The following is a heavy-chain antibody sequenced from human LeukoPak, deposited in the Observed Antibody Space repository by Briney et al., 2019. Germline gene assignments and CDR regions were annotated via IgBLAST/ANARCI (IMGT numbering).Heavy chain of an antibody. D-gene: IGHD1-26*01. CDR2: INPNSGGT. Sequence: ASVKVSCKASGYTFSGYYIHWVRQAPGQGLEWMGWINPNSGGTNYAQRFQGRVTMTRDTSISTAYMDLSRLRPDDTAVYYCASEFSGSAEGSGMGYWGQGTLVTVSS. J-gene: IGHJ4*02. V-gene: IGHV1-2*02. CDR3: ASEFSGSAEGSGMGY. CDR1: GYTFSGYY.